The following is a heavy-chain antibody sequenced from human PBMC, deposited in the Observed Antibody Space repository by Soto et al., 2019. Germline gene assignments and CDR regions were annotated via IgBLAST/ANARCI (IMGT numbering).Heavy chain of an antibody. V-gene: IGHV1-69*04. CDR2: IIPILGIA. CDR3: ARDLAATVGWFDP. D-gene: IGHD2-15*01. J-gene: IGHJ5*02. CDR1: GGTFSSYT. Sequence: ASVKVSCKASGGTFSSYTISWVRQAPGQGLEWMGRIIPILGIANYAQKFQGRVTITADKSTSTAYMELSSLRSEDTAVYYCARDLAATVGWFDPWGQGTLVTVSS.